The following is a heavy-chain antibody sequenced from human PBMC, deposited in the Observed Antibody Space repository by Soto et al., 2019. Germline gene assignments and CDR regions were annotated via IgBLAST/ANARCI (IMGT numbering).Heavy chain of an antibody. D-gene: IGHD1-26*01. Sequence: SETLSLTCTVSGGSVSSGSYYWSWIRQPPGKGLEWIGYIYYSGSTNYNPSLKSRVTISVDTSKNQFSLKLSSVTAADTAVYYCARELSGSYYYGMDVWGQGTTVTSP. V-gene: IGHV4-61*01. CDR1: GGSVSSGSYY. CDR2: IYYSGST. CDR3: ARELSGSYYYGMDV. J-gene: IGHJ6*02.